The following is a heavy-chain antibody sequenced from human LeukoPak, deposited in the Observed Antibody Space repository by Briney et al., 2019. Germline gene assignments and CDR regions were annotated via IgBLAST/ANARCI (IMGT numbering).Heavy chain of an antibody. J-gene: IGHJ4*02. CDR3: ASSHSGTAMGFDY. V-gene: IGHV3-21*01. CDR1: GFTFSSYS. CDR2: ISSSSSYI. D-gene: IGHD5-18*01. Sequence: PGGSLRLSCAASGFTFSSYSMNWVRQAPGKGLEWVSSISSSSSYIYYADSVKGRFTISRDNAKNSLYLQMNSLRAEDTAVYYCASSHSGTAMGFDYWGQGTLVTVSS.